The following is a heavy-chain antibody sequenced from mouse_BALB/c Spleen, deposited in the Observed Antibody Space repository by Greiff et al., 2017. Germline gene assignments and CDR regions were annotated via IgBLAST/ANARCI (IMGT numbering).Heavy chain of an antibody. Sequence: VQLQQSGAELARPGASVKLSCKASGYTFTSYWMQWVKQRPGQGLEWIGAIYPGDGDTRYTQKFKGKATLTADKSSSTAYMQLSSLASEDSAVYYCARGRTVFDYWGQGTTLTVSS. CDR2: IYPGDGDT. CDR3: ARGRTVFDY. CDR1: GYTFTSYW. J-gene: IGHJ2*01. V-gene: IGHV1-87*01.